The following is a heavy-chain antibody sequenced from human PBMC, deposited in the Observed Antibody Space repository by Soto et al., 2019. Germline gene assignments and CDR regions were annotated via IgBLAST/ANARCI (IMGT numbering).Heavy chain of an antibody. D-gene: IGHD3-10*01. CDR2: INPSGGST. Sequence: QVQLVQSGAEVKKPGASVKVSCKASGYTFTSYYMHWVRQAPGQGLEWMGIINPSGGSTTYAQKFQGKVTMNRDTSTSTVYMERSSLRSEDTAVYHCIRDVLNSWYDYGTGSEAYFDYWGQGTLVTVSS. V-gene: IGHV1-46*03. CDR3: IRDVLNSWYDYGTGSEAYFDY. J-gene: IGHJ4*02. CDR1: GYTFTSYY.